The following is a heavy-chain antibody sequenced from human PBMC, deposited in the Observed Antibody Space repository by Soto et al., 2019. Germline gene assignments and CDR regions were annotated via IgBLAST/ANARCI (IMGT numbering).Heavy chain of an antibody. J-gene: IGHJ4*02. Sequence: PGGSLRLSCAASGFTFSSYAMSWVRQAPEKGLEWVSAISGSGGSTYYADSVKGRFTISRDNSKNTLYLQMNSLRAEDTAVYYCAKGSSRIAARLADYWGQGTLVTVSS. V-gene: IGHV3-23*01. CDR3: AKGSSRIAARLADY. D-gene: IGHD6-6*01. CDR1: GFTFSSYA. CDR2: ISGSGGST.